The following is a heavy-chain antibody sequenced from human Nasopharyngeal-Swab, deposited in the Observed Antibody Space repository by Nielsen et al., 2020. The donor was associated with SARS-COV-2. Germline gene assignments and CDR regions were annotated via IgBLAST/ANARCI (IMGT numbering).Heavy chain of an antibody. Sequence: WIRQPPGKGLEWVSYISSSGSTIYYADSVKGRFTISRDNSKNTLYLQMNSLRAEDTAVYYCARGGEYYYGSGSYADYWGQGTLVTVSS. CDR3: ARGGEYYYGSGSYADY. J-gene: IGHJ4*02. D-gene: IGHD3-10*01. V-gene: IGHV3-11*04. CDR2: ISSSGSTI.